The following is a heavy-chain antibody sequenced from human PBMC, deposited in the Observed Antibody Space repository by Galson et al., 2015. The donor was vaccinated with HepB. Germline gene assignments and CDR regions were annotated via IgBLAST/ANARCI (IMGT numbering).Heavy chain of an antibody. V-gene: IGHV3-23*01. D-gene: IGHD1-26*01. CDR1: GFTFSSSG. CDR3: ARKFSGVWGFDY. CDR2: ISGSGSST. Sequence: SLRLSCAASGFTFSSSGMNWVRQAPGKGLEWVSAISGSGSSTYYADSVKGRFTISRDNSKNTLYLQMNSLRAEDTAVYYCARKFSGVWGFDYWGQGTLVTVSS. J-gene: IGHJ4*02.